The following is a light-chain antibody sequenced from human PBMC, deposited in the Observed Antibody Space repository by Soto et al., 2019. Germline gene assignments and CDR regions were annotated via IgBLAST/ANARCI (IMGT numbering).Light chain of an antibody. CDR1: QSISSN. V-gene: IGKV3-15*01. CDR2: GAS. J-gene: IGKJ3*01. CDR3: QQYNNWPFT. Sequence: EIVMTQSPATLSVSPGERATLSCRASQSISSNLAWYQQKPGQAPRLPIYGASTRATGIPATFSGSGYGTEFTLTISSLQSEDFAVYYCQQYNNWPFTFGPGTKVDIK.